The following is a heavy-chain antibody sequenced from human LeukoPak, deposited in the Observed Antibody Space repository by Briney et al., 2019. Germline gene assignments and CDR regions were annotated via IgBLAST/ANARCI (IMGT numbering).Heavy chain of an antibody. CDR3: ARRSDYGDYVGGDY. J-gene: IGHJ4*02. Sequence: ASVKVSCEASGGTFSSYAISWVRQAPGQGLEWMGWIIPIFGTANYAQKFQGRVTITTDESTSTAYMELSSLRSEDTAVYYCARRSDYGDYVGGDYWGQGTLVTVSS. V-gene: IGHV1-69*05. CDR1: GGTFSSYA. D-gene: IGHD4-17*01. CDR2: IIPIFGTA.